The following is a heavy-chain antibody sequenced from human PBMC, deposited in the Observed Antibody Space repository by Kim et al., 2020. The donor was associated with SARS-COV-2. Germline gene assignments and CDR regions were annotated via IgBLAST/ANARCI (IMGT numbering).Heavy chain of an antibody. CDR3: ATMNVVVPAATVYYYYGMDV. J-gene: IGHJ6*02. D-gene: IGHD2-2*01. CDR1: GFTFSDYY. Sequence: GGSLRLSCAASGFTFSDYYMSWIRQAPGKGLEWVSYISSSSSYTNYADSVKGRFTISRDNAKNSLYLQMNSLRAEDTAVYYCATMNVVVPAATVYYYYGMDVWGQGTTVTVSS. CDR2: ISSSSSYT. V-gene: IGHV3-11*06.